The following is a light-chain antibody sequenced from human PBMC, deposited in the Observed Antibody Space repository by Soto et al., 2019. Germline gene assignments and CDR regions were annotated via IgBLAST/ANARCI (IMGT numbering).Light chain of an antibody. Sequence: DIQMTQSPSSLSASVGDRVTITCQASQDISNYLNWYQQKPGKAPQLLIYAASTLQSGVPSRFSGSGSGTEFTLTISSLQPEDFATYYCQQLNSYPIFGGGTKVDIK. CDR2: AAS. V-gene: IGKV1-9*01. J-gene: IGKJ4*01. CDR3: QQLNSYPI. CDR1: QDISNY.